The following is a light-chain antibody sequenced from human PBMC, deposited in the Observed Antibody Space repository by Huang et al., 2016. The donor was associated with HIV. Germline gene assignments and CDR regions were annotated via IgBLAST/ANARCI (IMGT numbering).Light chain of an antibody. Sequence: IQMTQSPSSVAASVGDRVTINCRASEAISGWLAWYQQHPGKAPKLLVYAASSLPNGVPSRFSGRGSGTEFTLTISGLQPDDFATYYCQQIYTFPHTFGQGTKVEVK. CDR3: QQIYTFPHT. CDR2: AAS. CDR1: EAISGW. V-gene: IGKV1-12*01. J-gene: IGKJ2*01.